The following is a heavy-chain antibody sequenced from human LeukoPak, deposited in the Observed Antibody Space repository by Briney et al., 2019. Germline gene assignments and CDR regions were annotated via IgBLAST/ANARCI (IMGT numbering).Heavy chain of an antibody. Sequence: GASVKVSCKASGYTFTGYYVHWVRQAPGQGLEWMGWISPNNGGTSYAHNLRDRVTMTTDTSINTAYMELSWLTSDDTAVYYCAREWDCSGGICFPRGFDFWGQGTLVTVSS. V-gene: IGHV1-2*02. J-gene: IGHJ4*02. CDR2: ISPNNGGT. CDR3: AREWDCSGGICFPRGFDF. D-gene: IGHD2-15*01. CDR1: GYTFTGYY.